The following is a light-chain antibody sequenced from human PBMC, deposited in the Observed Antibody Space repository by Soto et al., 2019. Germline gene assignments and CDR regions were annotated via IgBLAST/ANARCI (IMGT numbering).Light chain of an antibody. J-gene: IGLJ1*01. CDR1: SRDVGAYKL. V-gene: IGLV2-23*02. Sequence: QSALTQPASVSGSPGQSITISCTGTSRDVGAYKLVSWYQQHPGKATKLIIYEVGERPSGASNRFSGSKSGNTASLTISGLQAEDEAYYYCGSYAGGSRGFGTGTKVTVL. CDR3: GSYAGGSRG. CDR2: EVG.